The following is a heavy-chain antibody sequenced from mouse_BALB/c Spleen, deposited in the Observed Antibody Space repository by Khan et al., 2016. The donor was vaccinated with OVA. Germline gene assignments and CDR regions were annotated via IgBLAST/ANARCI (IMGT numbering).Heavy chain of an antibody. CDR3: ARCAL. CDR1: RFTISSYG. V-gene: IGHV5-6-3*01. CDR2: IVSNGGST. Sequence: EVELVESGGGIVQPGGSLKRSCAVSRFTISSYGMSSVLQTPDKSMVLVATIVSNGGSTDYPASVKRRFSISGDNSKNALYLQMRSLKSEDTAKYYCARCALWGQGTTLTVSS. J-gene: IGHJ2*01.